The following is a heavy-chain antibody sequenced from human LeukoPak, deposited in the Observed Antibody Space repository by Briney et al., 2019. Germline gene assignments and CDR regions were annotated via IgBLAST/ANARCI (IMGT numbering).Heavy chain of an antibody. CDR1: GYTFTSYG. CDR2: ISAYNGNT. J-gene: IGHJ4*02. D-gene: IGHD3-10*01. Sequence: ASVKVSCKASGYTFTSYGITWVRQAPRQGLEWMGWISAYNGNTNYAQKVRGRVTMTTDTSTSTAYMELRSLRSDDTAVYYCARVSHYYGSEIEYWGQGTLVTVSS. V-gene: IGHV1-18*01. CDR3: ARVSHYYGSEIEY.